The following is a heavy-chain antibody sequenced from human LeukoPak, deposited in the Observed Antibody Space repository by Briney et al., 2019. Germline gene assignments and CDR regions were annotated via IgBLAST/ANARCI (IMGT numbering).Heavy chain of an antibody. J-gene: IGHJ4*02. CDR2: ITGSGGDT. V-gene: IGHV3-23*01. Sequence: GGSLRLPCAASEFTFNNYAMSWVRQAPGKGLEWVSAITGSGGDTYHADSVKGRFTISRDNSKNTLYLQMNSLRAEDMAVYYCAKGSRDSRPYYFDFWGQGTLVTVSS. CDR3: AKGSRDSRPYYFDF. CDR1: EFTFNNYA. D-gene: IGHD3-10*01.